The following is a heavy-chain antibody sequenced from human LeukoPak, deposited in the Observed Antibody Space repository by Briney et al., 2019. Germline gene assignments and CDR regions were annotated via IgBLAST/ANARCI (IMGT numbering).Heavy chain of an antibody. D-gene: IGHD6-6*01. CDR2: IIPIFGTA. Sequence: SVEVSCKASGYTFTSYGISWVRQAPGQGLEWMGGIIPIFGTANYAQKFQGRVTITADESTSTAYMELSSLRSEDTAVYYSARSPYSSSSGGYFDYWGQGTLVTVSS. CDR1: GYTFTSYG. V-gene: IGHV1-69*13. CDR3: ARSPYSSSSGGYFDY. J-gene: IGHJ4*02.